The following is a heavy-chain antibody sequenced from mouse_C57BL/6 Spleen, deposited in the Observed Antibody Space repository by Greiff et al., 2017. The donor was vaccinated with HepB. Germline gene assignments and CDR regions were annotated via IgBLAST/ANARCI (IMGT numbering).Heavy chain of an antibody. D-gene: IGHD4-1*01. CDR3: TSNWGGGY. CDR2: IDPETGGT. V-gene: IGHV1-15*01. J-gene: IGHJ2*01. Sequence: VQLQQSGAELVRPGASVTLSCKASGYTFTDYEMHWVKQTPVHGLEWIGAIDPETGGTAYNQKFKGKAIMTADKSSSTAYMELRSLTSEDSAVYYCTSNWGGGYWGQGTTLTVSS. CDR1: GYTFTDYE.